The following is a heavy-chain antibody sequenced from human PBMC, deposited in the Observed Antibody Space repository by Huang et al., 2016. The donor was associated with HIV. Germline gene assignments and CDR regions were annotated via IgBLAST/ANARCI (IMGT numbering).Heavy chain of an antibody. CDR2: IKQDGSEK. J-gene: IGHJ4*02. CDR3: ARGGTYSGWWQDY. V-gene: IGHV3-7*01. Sequence: EVQLVESGGGLVQPGGSLRLSCVASGFTFSSYWMSWVRTAPGKGLEWVANIKQDGSEKYYVDSVKGRFTISRDNAKNSLYLQMNSLRAEDTAVYYCARGGTYSGWWQDYWGQGTLVTVSS. CDR1: GFTFSSYW. D-gene: IGHD6-19*01.